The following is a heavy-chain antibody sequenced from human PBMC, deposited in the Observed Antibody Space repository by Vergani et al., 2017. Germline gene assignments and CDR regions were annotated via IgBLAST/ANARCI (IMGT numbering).Heavy chain of an antibody. Sequence: VQLVESGGGVVQPGGSLRLSCAASGFTFSSYWMSWVRQAPGKGLEWVANLKQDGSEKYYVDSVKGRFTISRDNAKNSLYLQMNSLRAEDTAVYYCATGGIVIVPTAIDYWGQGTLVTVSS. V-gene: IGHV3-7*01. J-gene: IGHJ4*02. D-gene: IGHD2-2*01. CDR1: GFTFSSYW. CDR2: LKQDGSEK. CDR3: ATGGIVIVPTAIDY.